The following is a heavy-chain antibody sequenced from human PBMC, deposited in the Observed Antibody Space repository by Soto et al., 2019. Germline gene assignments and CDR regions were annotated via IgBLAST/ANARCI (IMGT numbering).Heavy chain of an antibody. D-gene: IGHD4-17*01. CDR1: GNTFTNYD. CDR3: ARGVKYGAYSRWFDP. CDR2: MNPNSGDT. Sequence: QVQLVQSGAEVKKPGASVKVSCKASGNTFTNYDINWVRQATGQGLEYLGWMNPNSGDTAYVQKFQGRVTMTWDTSTTTAYMELRSLRSEDTAVYFCARGVKYGAYSRWFDPWGQGTLVTVSS. J-gene: IGHJ5*02. V-gene: IGHV1-8*01.